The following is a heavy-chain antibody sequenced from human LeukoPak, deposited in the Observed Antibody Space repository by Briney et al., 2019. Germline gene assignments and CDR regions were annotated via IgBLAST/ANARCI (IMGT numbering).Heavy chain of an antibody. V-gene: IGHV3-21*04. CDR3: ARVLRYCSGGNCYSGGLGYMDV. CDR1: GITFSNYN. CDR2: ITSSSSYT. D-gene: IGHD2-15*01. J-gene: IGHJ6*03. Sequence: GGSLRLSCAAPGITFSNYNMNWVRQAPGKGLEWISPITSSSSYTFYADSVKGRFTISRDNAKNSLYLQMNSLRVEDTAVYYCARVLRYCSGGNCYSGGLGYMDVWGKGTTVTISS.